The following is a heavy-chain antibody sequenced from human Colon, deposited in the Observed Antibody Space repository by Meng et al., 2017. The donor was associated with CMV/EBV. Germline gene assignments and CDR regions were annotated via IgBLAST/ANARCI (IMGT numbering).Heavy chain of an antibody. Sequence: SGATLVKPTETRTLTCTVSGFSLSNARRGVSWIRQPPGKALEWLAHIFSNDEKSYSTSLKSRLTISKDTSKSQVVLTMTNMDPVDTATYYCARMDNLDTKYDYWGQGTLVTVSS. D-gene: IGHD3/OR15-3a*01. V-gene: IGHV2-26*01. CDR3: ARMDNLDTKYDY. CDR1: GFSLSNARRG. J-gene: IGHJ4*02. CDR2: IFSNDEK.